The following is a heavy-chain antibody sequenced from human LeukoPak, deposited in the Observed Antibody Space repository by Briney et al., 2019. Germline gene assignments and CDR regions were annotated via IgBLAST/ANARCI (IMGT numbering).Heavy chain of an antibody. D-gene: IGHD3-22*01. CDR3: ARLRTSSHYYDSTYYYFDY. CDR1: GGSFSGYY. J-gene: IGHJ4*02. Sequence: SETLSLTCAVYGGSFSGYYWSWIRQPPGKGLEWIGYIYYSGSTNYNPSLKSRVTISVDTSKNQFSLKLSSVTAADTAVYYCARLRTSSHYYDSTYYYFDYWGQGTLVTVSS. V-gene: IGHV4-59*08. CDR2: IYYSGST.